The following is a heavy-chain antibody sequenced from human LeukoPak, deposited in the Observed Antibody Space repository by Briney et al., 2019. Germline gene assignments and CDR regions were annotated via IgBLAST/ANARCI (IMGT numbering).Heavy chain of an antibody. CDR3: AKGGRDGYNEDYDY. D-gene: IGHD5-24*01. CDR2: ISYDGSNK. J-gene: IGHJ4*02. Sequence: PGGSLRLSCAASGFTFSSYGMHWVRQAPGKGLEWVAVISYDGSNKYYADSVKGRFTISRDNSKNTLYLQMNSLRAEDTAVYYCAKGGRDGYNEDYDYWGQGTLATVSS. CDR1: GFTFSSYG. V-gene: IGHV3-30*18.